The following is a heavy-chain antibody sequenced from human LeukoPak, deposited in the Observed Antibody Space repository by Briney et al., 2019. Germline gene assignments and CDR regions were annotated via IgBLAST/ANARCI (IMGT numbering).Heavy chain of an antibody. D-gene: IGHD6-19*01. Sequence: PSETLSLTCTVSGGSISSYYWSWIRQPPGKGLEWIGYIYYSGSTNYNPSLKSRVTISVDTSKNQFSLKLSSVTAADTAVYYCARGSGNASGWPYWGQGTLVTVSS. J-gene: IGHJ4*02. CDR1: GGSISSYY. V-gene: IGHV4-59*12. CDR3: ARGSGNASGWPY. CDR2: IYYSGST.